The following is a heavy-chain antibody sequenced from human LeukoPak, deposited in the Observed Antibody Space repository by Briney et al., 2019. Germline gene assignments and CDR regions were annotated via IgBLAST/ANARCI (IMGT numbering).Heavy chain of an antibody. CDR2: IIPIFGTA. Sequence: GSSVKVSCKASGGTFSSYAISWVRQAPGQGLEWMGGIIPIFGTANYAQKFQGRVTITADESTSTAHMELSSLRSEDTAVYYCASPTSRYYYYGMDVWGQGTTVTVSS. V-gene: IGHV1-69*01. CDR1: GGTFSSYA. CDR3: ASPTSRYYYYGMDV. J-gene: IGHJ6*02.